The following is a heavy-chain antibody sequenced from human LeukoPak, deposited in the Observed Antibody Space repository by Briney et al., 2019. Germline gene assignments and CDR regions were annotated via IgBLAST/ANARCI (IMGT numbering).Heavy chain of an antibody. Sequence: GVSLRLSCAASGFTFSSYAMTWVRQAPGQGLEWVANIKEDGSAKYHVDSVKGRFTISRDNAKNSLYLQMNSLRVEDTAVYYCTRDTGCSGGACYSFYDYWGQGTLVTVSS. CDR1: GFTFSSYA. D-gene: IGHD2-21*01. V-gene: IGHV3-7*01. CDR3: TRDTGCSGGACYSFYDY. CDR2: IKEDGSAK. J-gene: IGHJ4*02.